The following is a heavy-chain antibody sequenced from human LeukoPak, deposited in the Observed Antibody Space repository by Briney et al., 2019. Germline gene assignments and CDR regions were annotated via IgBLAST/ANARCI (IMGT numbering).Heavy chain of an antibody. CDR2: ISSSSNYI. J-gene: IGHJ4*02. Sequence: GGSLRLSCAASGFTFSSYSMNWVRQAPGKGLEWVSSISSSSNYIYYADSVKGRFTISRDNAKNSLYLQMNSLRAEDTAVYYCARDGYNYGQRCDYWGQGTLVTVSS. V-gene: IGHV3-21*01. CDR1: GFTFSSYS. CDR3: ARDGYNYGQRCDY. D-gene: IGHD5-24*01.